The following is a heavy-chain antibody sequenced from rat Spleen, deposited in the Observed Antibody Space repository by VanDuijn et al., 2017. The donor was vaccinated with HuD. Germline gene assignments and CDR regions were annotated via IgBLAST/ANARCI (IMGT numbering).Heavy chain of an antibody. V-gene: IGHV1-60*01. CDR3: TTDDNSGYGWFAY. CDR2: VNPGSGGT. Sequence: QVQLQQSGTELTKPGSSVKISCKASGYTFTSYDISWIKQRPGQALEWIGAVNPGSGGTEYSDNFKAKATLTVDKSSDTAFMQLSSLTPEDTAVYYCTTDDNSGYGWFAYWGQGTLVTVSS. J-gene: IGHJ3*01. CDR1: GYTFTSYD. D-gene: IGHD4-3*01.